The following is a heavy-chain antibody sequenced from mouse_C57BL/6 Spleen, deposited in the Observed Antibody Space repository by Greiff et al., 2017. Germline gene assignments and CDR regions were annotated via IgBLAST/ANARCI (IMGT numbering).Heavy chain of an antibody. CDR1: GFNLKNTY. D-gene: IGHD1-1*01. CDR3: AMDYGGNSAMDY. Sequence: VQLQQSVAELVRPGASVKLSCTASGFNLKNTYMHWVKQRPEQGLEWIGRIDPANGNTKYAPQFQGKATITVAPSSNTAYLQLGGMPAEDTAIYYGAMDYGGNSAMDYWGQGTPVTVSS. V-gene: IGHV14-3*01. CDR2: IDPANGNT. J-gene: IGHJ4*01.